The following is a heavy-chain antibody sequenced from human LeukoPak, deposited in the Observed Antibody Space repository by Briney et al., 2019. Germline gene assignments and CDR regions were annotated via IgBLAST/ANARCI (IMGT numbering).Heavy chain of an antibody. CDR1: GDSISSGYY. CDR3: ARQEGGSWDYFDY. Sequence: SETLSLTCAVSGDSISSGYYWGWIRQPPGKGLEWIGSIYHSGSTYYNPSLKSRVTISVDTSKNQFTLKLSSVTAADTAVYYCARQEGGSWDYFDYWGQGTLVTVSS. D-gene: IGHD1-26*01. V-gene: IGHV4-38-2*01. J-gene: IGHJ4*02. CDR2: IYHSGST.